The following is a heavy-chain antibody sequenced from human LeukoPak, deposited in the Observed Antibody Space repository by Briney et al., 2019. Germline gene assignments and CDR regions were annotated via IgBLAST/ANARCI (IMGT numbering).Heavy chain of an antibody. CDR2: INHSGST. CDR1: GGSFSGYH. D-gene: IGHD3-16*02. Sequence: SETLSLTCAVYGGSFSGYHWSWIRQPPGKGLEWIGEINHSGSTNYNPSLKSRVTISVDTSKNQFSLKLSSVTAADTAVYYCARVKTYYRIRELSPYFDYWGQGTLVTVSS. V-gene: IGHV4-34*01. J-gene: IGHJ4*02. CDR3: ARVKTYYRIRELSPYFDY.